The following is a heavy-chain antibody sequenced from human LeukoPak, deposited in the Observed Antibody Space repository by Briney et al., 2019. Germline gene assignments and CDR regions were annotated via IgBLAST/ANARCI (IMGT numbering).Heavy chain of an antibody. D-gene: IGHD2-2*01. J-gene: IGHJ4*02. CDR3: ARGRCVGSPNCYYFDS. CDR2: INTDNDNR. Sequence: ASVTVSCKASGYTFTSYGIHWVRQAPGQRLEWMGWINTDNDNRQYSQKFQDRVTLTRDTSISTAYMEVTSLRSEDTAVYYCARGRCVGSPNCYYFDSWGQGTLVTVSS. V-gene: IGHV1-3*04. CDR1: GYTFTSYG.